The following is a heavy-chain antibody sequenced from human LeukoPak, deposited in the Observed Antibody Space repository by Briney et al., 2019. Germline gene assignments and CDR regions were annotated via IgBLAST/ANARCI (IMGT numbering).Heavy chain of an antibody. J-gene: IGHJ4*02. Sequence: AASVKVSCKASGYTFTGYYIHWVRQAPGQGLEWMGWINPNSGVTNYAQKFQGRVTMTRDTSISTDYMELSRLRSDDTAVYYCARGLATVTTSIDYWGQGTLVTGSS. D-gene: IGHD4-17*01. CDR3: ARGLATVTTSIDY. CDR1: GYTFTGYY. V-gene: IGHV1-2*02. CDR2: INPNSGVT.